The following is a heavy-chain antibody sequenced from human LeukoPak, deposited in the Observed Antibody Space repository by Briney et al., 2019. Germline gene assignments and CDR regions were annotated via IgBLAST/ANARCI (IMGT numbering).Heavy chain of an antibody. V-gene: IGHV4-38-2*01. CDR1: GYSISSGYY. Sequence: SETLSLTCAVSGYSISSGYYWGWSRQPPGKGLEWIGSIYHSGSTYYNPSLKRRVTISGDTYKKQFSLKLSSVTAADTAVYYCARQGDFHYYDSSGYYPNRYWGQGTLVTVSS. CDR3: ARQGDFHYYDSSGYYPNRY. J-gene: IGHJ4*02. CDR2: IYHSGST. D-gene: IGHD3-22*01.